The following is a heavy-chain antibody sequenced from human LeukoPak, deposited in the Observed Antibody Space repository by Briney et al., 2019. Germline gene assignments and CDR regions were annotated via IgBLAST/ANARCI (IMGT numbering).Heavy chain of an antibody. Sequence: SETLSLTCSVSGGSISSGDYYWSWIRQPPGKGLEWIGYIYYSGSTYYNPSLKSRVTISVDTSKNQFSLKLSSVTVADTAVYHCARARSNTFDYWGQGTLVTVSS. J-gene: IGHJ4*02. CDR2: IYYSGST. D-gene: IGHD2/OR15-2a*01. CDR3: ARARSNTFDY. CDR1: GGSISSGDYY. V-gene: IGHV4-30-4*01.